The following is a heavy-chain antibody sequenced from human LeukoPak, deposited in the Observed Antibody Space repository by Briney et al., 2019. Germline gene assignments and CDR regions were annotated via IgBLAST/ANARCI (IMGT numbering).Heavy chain of an antibody. Sequence: PGGSLRLSCAASGFTFSSYAMSWVRQAPGKGLEWVSAISGSGGSTYYADSVKGRFTISRDNSKNTLYLQMNGLRAEDTAVYYCAKIKGMITFGGVIVYWGQGTLVTVSS. D-gene: IGHD3-16*02. V-gene: IGHV3-23*01. CDR2: ISGSGGST. CDR3: AKIKGMITFGGVIVY. J-gene: IGHJ4*02. CDR1: GFTFSSYA.